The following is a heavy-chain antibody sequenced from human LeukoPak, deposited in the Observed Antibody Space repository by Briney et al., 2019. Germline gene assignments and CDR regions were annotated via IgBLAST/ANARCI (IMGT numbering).Heavy chain of an antibody. CDR3: ARGPYYDSSGYHFDY. Sequence: GGSLRLSCAASGFTFSSYSMNWVRQAPGKGLEWVSYISSSSSTIYYADSVKGRFTISRDNAKNSLYLQMNSLRAEDTAVCYCARGPYYDSSGYHFDYWGQGTLVTVSS. CDR2: ISSSSSTI. D-gene: IGHD3-22*01. V-gene: IGHV3-48*04. J-gene: IGHJ4*02. CDR1: GFTFSSYS.